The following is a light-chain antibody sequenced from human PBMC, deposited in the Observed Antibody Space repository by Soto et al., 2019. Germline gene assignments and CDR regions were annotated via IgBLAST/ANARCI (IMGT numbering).Light chain of an antibody. CDR2: EVN. V-gene: IGLV2-14*01. CDR1: SSDIGGYNY. CDR3: NSYTTSSTFEV. Sequence: QSALTQPASVSGSPGQSITISCTGTSSDIGGYNYVSWFRQHPGTAPKLIIYEVNNRPSGVSNRFSGSKSGNTASLTISGLQAEDEADYYCNSYTTSSTFEVFGGGTKVTVL. J-gene: IGLJ2*01.